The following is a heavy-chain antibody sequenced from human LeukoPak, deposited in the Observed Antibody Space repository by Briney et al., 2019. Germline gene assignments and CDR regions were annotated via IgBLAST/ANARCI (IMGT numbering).Heavy chain of an antibody. D-gene: IGHD2-2*02. CDR2: INHSGST. CDR1: GGSFSGYY. CDR3: ARGYCSSTSCYIQEGYYYYGMDV. V-gene: IGHV4-34*01. J-gene: IGHJ6*02. Sequence: SETLSLTCAVYGGSFSGYYWSWIRQPPGKGLEWIGEINHSGSTNYNPSLKSRVTISVDTSKNQFSLKLSSVAAADTAVYYCARGYCSSTSCYIQEGYYYYGMDVWGQGTTVIVSS.